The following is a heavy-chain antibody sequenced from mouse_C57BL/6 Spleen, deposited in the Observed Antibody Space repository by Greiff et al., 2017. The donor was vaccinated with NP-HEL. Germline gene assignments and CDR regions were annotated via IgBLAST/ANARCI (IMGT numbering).Heavy chain of an antibody. CDR2: IYPGDGGT. Sequence: QVQLQQSGPELVKPGASVKISCKASGYAFSSSWMNWVKQRPGKGLEWIGRIYPGDGGTNYNGKFKGKATLTADKSSSTAYMQLSSLTSEDSAVDFCAREYRNYVYYFDDWGKGTTLTVSS. V-gene: IGHV1-82*01. D-gene: IGHD2-5*01. CDR3: AREYRNYVYYFDD. CDR1: GYAFSSSW. J-gene: IGHJ2*01.